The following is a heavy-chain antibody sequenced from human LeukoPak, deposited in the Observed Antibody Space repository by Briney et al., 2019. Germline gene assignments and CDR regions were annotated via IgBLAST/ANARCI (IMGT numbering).Heavy chain of an antibody. J-gene: IGHJ4*02. CDR3: AKRFRRNYFDY. D-gene: IGHD3-10*01. Sequence: GGSLRLSCAASGFTFSSYEMNWVRQAPGKGLEWVSYISSSGSTIYYADSVKGRFTISRDNAKNSLYLQMNSLRAEDTAVYYCAKRFRRNYFDYWGQGTLVTVSS. CDR2: ISSSGSTI. V-gene: IGHV3-48*03. CDR1: GFTFSSYE.